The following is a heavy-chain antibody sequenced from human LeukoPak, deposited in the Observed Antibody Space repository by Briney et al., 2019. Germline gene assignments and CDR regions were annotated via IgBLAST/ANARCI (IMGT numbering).Heavy chain of an antibody. CDR3: ARDREYLYYYYGMDV. V-gene: IGHV1-2*02. J-gene: IGHJ6*02. CDR1: GYTFTGYY. CDR2: INPNSGGT. Sequence: ASVKVSCKASGYTFTGYYMHWVRQAPGQGLEWMGWINPNSGGTNYAQKFQGRVTMTRDTSISTAYMELSRPRSDDTAVYYCARDREYLYYYYGMDVWGQGTTVTVSS. D-gene: IGHD2/OR15-2a*01.